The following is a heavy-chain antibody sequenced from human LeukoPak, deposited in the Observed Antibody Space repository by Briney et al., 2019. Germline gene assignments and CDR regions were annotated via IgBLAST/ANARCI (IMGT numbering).Heavy chain of an antibody. CDR2: IEPRDSYI. D-gene: IGHD3-16*01. Sequence: PGESLRISCMGSGYRFTSYWLSGARPMPGKGVEWMGRIEPRDSYIHYSPSFQGHVTISADKSISPAYLQWSSLKASGTAMYYCARHGWEGGDYYFAYWGQGTLVTVSS. CDR3: ARHGWEGGDYYFAY. CDR1: GYRFTSYW. J-gene: IGHJ4*02. V-gene: IGHV5-10-1*01.